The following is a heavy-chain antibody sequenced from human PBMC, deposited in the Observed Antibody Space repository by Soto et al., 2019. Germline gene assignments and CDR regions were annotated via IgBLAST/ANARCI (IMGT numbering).Heavy chain of an antibody. CDR2: VDNDGSTT. CDR3: ARGVGDTAFEI. J-gene: IGHJ3*02. Sequence: EVQVVESGGGLVQPGGSLRLSCAASGFTFSSYWMHWVRQTPGKGLVWVSRVDNDGSTTRYADSVKGRFTISRDNAKNTRYLQMDSLRAEVTAVYYCARGVGDTAFEIWGQGTMVTVSS. CDR1: GFTFSSYW. D-gene: IGHD1-26*01. V-gene: IGHV3-74*01.